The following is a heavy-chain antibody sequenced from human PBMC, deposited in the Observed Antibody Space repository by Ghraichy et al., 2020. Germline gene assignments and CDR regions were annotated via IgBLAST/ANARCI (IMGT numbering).Heavy chain of an antibody. J-gene: IGHJ4*02. D-gene: IGHD3-22*01. CDR3: ARLGGFDSSGFGDY. CDR2: IYYSGSP. Sequence: SETLSLTCTVSGDSIIRSTYYWGWIRQPPKKGLEWVGSIYYSGSPYYNPSLQSRVTISVDTSNNQFSLKLTSVTAADTALYYCARLGGFDSSGFGDYWGQGTLVTVSS. CDR1: GDSIIRSTYY. V-gene: IGHV4-39*01.